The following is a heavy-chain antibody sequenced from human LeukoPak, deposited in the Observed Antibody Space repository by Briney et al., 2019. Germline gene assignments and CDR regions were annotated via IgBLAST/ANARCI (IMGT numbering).Heavy chain of an antibody. Sequence: GGSLRLSCAASGFTFSSYEMNWVRQAPGKGLEWVSYISSSGSTIYYADSVKGRFTISRDNAKNSLYLQMNSLRAEDTAVYYCARDPLGFGELLSLPPHYFDYWGQGTLVTVSS. CDR2: ISSSGSTI. CDR3: ARDPLGFGELLSLPPHYFDY. J-gene: IGHJ4*02. D-gene: IGHD3-10*01. V-gene: IGHV3-48*03. CDR1: GFTFSSYE.